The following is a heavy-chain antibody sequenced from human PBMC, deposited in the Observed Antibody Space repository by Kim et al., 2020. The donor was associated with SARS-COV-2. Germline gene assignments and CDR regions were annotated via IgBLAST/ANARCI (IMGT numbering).Heavy chain of an antibody. Sequence: SETLSLTCAVYGGSVSSRSYYWNWIRQPPGKGLQWIGYISYGGSTNSNPSLKSRVTISLDTSTNQFSLKLTSVTGADTAVYYCARDASGRPSNYGVDVWG. CDR1: GGSVSSRSYY. D-gene: IGHD3-10*01. J-gene: IGHJ6*01. V-gene: IGHV4-61*01. CDR3: ARDASGRPSNYGVDV. CDR2: ISYGGST.